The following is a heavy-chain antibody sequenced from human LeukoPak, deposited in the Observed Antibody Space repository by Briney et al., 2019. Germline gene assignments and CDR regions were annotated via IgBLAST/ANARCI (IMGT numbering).Heavy chain of an antibody. CDR1: GFSFSSHW. D-gene: IGHD6-6*01. V-gene: IGHV3-74*01. CDR2: SNADASST. Sequence: GGSLRLSCAASGFSFSSHWMHWVRQAPGKGLVWVSRSNADASSTSYADSVKGRFTISRDNAKNTLYLQMNSLRAEDTAVYYCARGSSSTGDYTMDVWGQGTTVTVSS. CDR3: ARGSSSTGDYTMDV. J-gene: IGHJ6*02.